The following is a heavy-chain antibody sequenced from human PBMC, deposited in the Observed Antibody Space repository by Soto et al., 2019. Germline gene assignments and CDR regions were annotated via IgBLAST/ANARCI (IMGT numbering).Heavy chain of an antibody. CDR1: SGSFSGYY. V-gene: IGHV4-34*01. J-gene: IGHJ5*02. CDR2: LYQGLSI. D-gene: IGHD6-19*01. Sequence: SETLSLTCAVYSGSFSGYYWSWIRQPPGKGLEWIGELYQGLSIVYNPSLESRVTISGDSSKNQFSLKLRSVTAADTAIYYCARHGGYYFDPWGQGTPVTVSS. CDR3: ARHGGYYFDP.